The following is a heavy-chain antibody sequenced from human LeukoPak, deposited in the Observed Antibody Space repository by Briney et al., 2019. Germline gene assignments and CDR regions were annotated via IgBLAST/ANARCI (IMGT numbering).Heavy chain of an antibody. Sequence: GASLRLSCAASGFTFSSYAMSWVRQAPGKGLEWVSATSGSGGSTYYADSVKGRFTISRDNSKNTLYLQMNSLRAEDTAVYYCASPTISGSYYPGRDYWGQGTLVTVSS. CDR3: ASPTISGSYYPGRDY. V-gene: IGHV3-23*01. CDR1: GFTFSSYA. CDR2: TSGSGGST. D-gene: IGHD1-26*01. J-gene: IGHJ4*02.